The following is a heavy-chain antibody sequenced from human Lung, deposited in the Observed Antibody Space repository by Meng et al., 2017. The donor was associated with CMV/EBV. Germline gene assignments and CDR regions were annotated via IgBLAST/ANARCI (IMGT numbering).Heavy chain of an antibody. D-gene: IGHD2-8*01. CDR2: IYYSGST. V-gene: IGHV4-39*07. Sequence: SETLSLXXTVAGGSISSSSYYWGWIRQPPGKGLEWIGSIYYSGSTYYNPSLKSRVTISVDTSKNQFSLKLSSVTAADTAVYYCARDPPQVCVGPSNWFDPWGQGTXVTVSS. J-gene: IGHJ5*02. CDR3: ARDPPQVCVGPSNWFDP. CDR1: GGSISSSSYY.